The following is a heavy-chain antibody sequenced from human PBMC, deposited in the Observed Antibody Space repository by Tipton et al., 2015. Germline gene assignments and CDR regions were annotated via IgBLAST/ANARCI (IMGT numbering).Heavy chain of an antibody. J-gene: IGHJ4*02. D-gene: IGHD6-19*01. CDR3: ASRDWLLHHFDY. CDR2: IYYSGDT. Sequence: LRLSCTVSGVSISSTGYYWGWIRQPPGKGLEWIGSIYYSGDTYYNPSLKSRVTISEDTSKNQFPLKLNSVTAADAAMYYCASRDWLLHHFDYWGQGTLVTVSS. CDR1: GVSISSTGYY. V-gene: IGHV4-39*01.